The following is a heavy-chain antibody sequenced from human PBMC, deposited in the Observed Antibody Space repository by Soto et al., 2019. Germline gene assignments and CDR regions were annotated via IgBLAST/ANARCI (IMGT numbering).Heavy chain of an antibody. CDR2: INHSGST. Sequence: LSLTCAVYGGSFSGYYWSWIRQPPGKGLEWIGEINHSGSTNYNPSLKSRVTISVDTSKNQFSLKLSSVTAADTAVYYCARARFGGELDYWGQGTLVTVSS. CDR3: ARARFGGELDY. V-gene: IGHV4-34*01. CDR1: GGSFSGYY. J-gene: IGHJ4*02. D-gene: IGHD3-10*01.